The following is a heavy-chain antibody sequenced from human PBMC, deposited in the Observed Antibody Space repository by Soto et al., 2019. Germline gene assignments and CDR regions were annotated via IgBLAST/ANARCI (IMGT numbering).Heavy chain of an antibody. CDR1: GGTFTSYD. D-gene: IGHD2-2*01. J-gene: IGHJ4*02. CDR2: IIPIFGTA. Sequence: QVQLVQSGAEVKKPGSSVKVSCKASGGTFTSYDISWVRQAPGQGLEWMGWIIPIFGTANYAQKFQGRVTITAKESMSTANKDLSSLRYQDRAMYYCARSPERGYCSSTSGRGYFDYWGQGTLVTVSS. CDR3: ARSPERGYCSSTSGRGYFDY. V-gene: IGHV1-69*01.